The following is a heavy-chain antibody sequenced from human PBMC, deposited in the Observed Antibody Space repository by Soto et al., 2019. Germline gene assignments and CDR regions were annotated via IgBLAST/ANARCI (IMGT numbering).Heavy chain of an antibody. CDR1: GFNFIDHY. J-gene: IGHJ5*02. CDR2: IRRKANSYTT. CDR3: AYYDSWRVFDL. D-gene: IGHD3-3*01. Sequence: GGSLRLSCAASGFNFIDHYMDWARQAPGKGLEWVGRIRRKANSYTTVYAASVKGRFIISRHDSMNSVYLQMNSLKTEDTAVYYCAYYDSWRVFDLWGQGT. V-gene: IGHV3-72*01.